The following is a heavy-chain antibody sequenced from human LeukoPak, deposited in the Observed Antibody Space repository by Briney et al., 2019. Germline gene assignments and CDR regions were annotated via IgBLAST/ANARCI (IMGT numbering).Heavy chain of an antibody. CDR2: IYYSGTT. D-gene: IGHD1-14*01. CDR3: ARGRYGTISRGWFDP. J-gene: IGHJ5*02. CDR1: DDSITMYY. Sequence: SETLSLTCSVSDDSITMYYWSWIRQPPGKGLEWIGYIYYSGTTNYNPSLKSRVTISVDTSKKKISLKLSSVTAADTAVYYCARGRYGTISRGWFDPWGQGTLVTVSS. V-gene: IGHV4-59*01.